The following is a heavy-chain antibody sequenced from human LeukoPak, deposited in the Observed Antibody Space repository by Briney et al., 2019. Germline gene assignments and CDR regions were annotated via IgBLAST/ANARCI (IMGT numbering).Heavy chain of an antibody. CDR3: ARTTEGYAGGPGYSYYYYMDV. CDR2: IHYSGST. V-gene: IGHV4-59*01. J-gene: IGHJ6*03. D-gene: IGHD5-12*01. CDR1: GGSISSYY. Sequence: SETLSLTCTVSGGSISSYYWSWIRQSPGKGLEWIGYIHYSGSTNYNPSLKSRVTISVDTSKNQVSLKLRSVTAADTAVYYCARTTEGYAGGPGYSYYYYMDVWGKGTTVTISS.